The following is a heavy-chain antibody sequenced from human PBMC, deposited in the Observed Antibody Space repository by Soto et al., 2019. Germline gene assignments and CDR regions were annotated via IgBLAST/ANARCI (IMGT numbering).Heavy chain of an antibody. D-gene: IGHD2-21*01. J-gene: IGHJ5*02. CDR1: GYTFTSYY. Sequence: QVQLVQSGAEVKKPGASVKVSCKASGYTFTSYYMHWVRQAPGQGLEWMGIINPSGGSTSYAQKFQGEVNMTRDTSPSTVYMELSSLRAEATAVYYCSRTYFLQCYNCFGPWGQGTLVTVAS. CDR2: INPSGGST. CDR3: SRTYFLQCYNCFGP. V-gene: IGHV1-46*01.